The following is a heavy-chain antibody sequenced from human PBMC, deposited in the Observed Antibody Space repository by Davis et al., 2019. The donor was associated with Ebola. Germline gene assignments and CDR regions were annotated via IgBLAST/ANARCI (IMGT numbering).Heavy chain of an antibody. V-gene: IGHV4-59*01. CDR2: IYYSGST. D-gene: IGHD6-13*01. J-gene: IGHJ5*02. CDR3: ARAHSSPSNWFDP. CDR1: GGSISSYY. Sequence: PSETLSLTCTVSGGSISSYYWSWIRQPPGKGLEWIGYIYYSGSTNYNPSLKSRVTISVDTSKNQFSLKLSSVTAADTAVYYCARAHSSPSNWFDPWGQGTLVTVSS.